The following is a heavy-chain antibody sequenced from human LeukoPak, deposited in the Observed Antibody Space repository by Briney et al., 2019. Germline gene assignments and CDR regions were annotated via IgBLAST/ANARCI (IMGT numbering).Heavy chain of an antibody. J-gene: IGHJ4*02. D-gene: IGHD1-26*01. CDR1: GSTLSGYS. V-gene: IGHV3-48*02. CDR2: ISSSSNTI. CDR3: ARDFSGSYYRFDY. Sequence: GGSLRLSCAASGSTLSGYSMNWVRQAPGKGLEWVSYISSSSNTIYYADSVKGRFTISRDNAKNSLYLQMNSLRDEDTAVYYCARDFSGSYYRFDYWGQGTLVTVFS.